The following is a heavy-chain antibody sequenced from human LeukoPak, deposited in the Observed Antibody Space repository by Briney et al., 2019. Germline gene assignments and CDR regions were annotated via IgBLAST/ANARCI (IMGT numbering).Heavy chain of an antibody. Sequence: GGSLRLSCAASGFTFSSYSMNWVRQAPGKGLEWVSYISSSSSTVYYADSVKGRFTISRDNAKNSLYLEMNSLRAEDTAVYYCARVFIGDYGDYQFDYWGQGTLVTVSS. V-gene: IGHV3-48*01. CDR1: GFTFSSYS. J-gene: IGHJ4*02. CDR3: ARVFIGDYGDYQFDY. D-gene: IGHD4-17*01. CDR2: ISSSSSTV.